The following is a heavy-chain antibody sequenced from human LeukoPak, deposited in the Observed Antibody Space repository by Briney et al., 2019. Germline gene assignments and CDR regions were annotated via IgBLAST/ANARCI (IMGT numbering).Heavy chain of an antibody. Sequence: ASVKVSCKASGYTFTSYGISWVRQAPGQGLEWMGWISAYNGNTNYAQKFQGRVTMTTDKSTSTAYMELRSLRSDDTAVYYCARVAVWGYDFWSGYYLDYYYYMDVWGKGTTVTVSS. CDR2: ISAYNGNT. CDR1: GYTFTSYG. D-gene: IGHD3-3*01. V-gene: IGHV1-18*01. J-gene: IGHJ6*03. CDR3: ARVAVWGYDFWSGYYLDYYYYMDV.